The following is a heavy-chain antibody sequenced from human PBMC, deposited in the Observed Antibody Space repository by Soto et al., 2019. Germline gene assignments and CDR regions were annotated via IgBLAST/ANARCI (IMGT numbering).Heavy chain of an antibody. CDR1: GDSVSSGASH. CDR3: ARLHLSTSKIGV. CDR2: IHHNATA. D-gene: IGHD3-22*01. Sequence: QVQLQESGPGLLKPSETLSLTCTLSGDSVSSGASHWTWIRQAPGKGLEWIGYIHHNATADCNPSLKRRVNISVDTAYIQFSLELTSATTADKAVYYCARLHLSTSKIGVWGHGTTVTVSS. J-gene: IGHJ6*02. V-gene: IGHV4-61*08.